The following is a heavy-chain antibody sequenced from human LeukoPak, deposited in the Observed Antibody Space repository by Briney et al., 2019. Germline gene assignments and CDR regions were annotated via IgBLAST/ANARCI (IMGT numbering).Heavy chain of an antibody. V-gene: IGHV3-7*01. CDR2: IKQGGSEI. Sequence: GGSLRLSCAASGFTFSNYWMHWVRQAPGKGLECVANIKQGGSEIHYVDSVKGRFTISRDDAENALSLQMSSLRAEDTAVYYCARGGGWLIDYWGQGTVVTVCS. CDR1: GFTFSNYW. J-gene: IGHJ4*02. D-gene: IGHD6-19*01. CDR3: ARGGGWLIDY.